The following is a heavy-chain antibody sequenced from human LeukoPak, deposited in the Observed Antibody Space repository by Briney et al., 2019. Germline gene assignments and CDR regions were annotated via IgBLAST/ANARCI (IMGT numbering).Heavy chain of an antibody. Sequence: PSETLSLTCAVYGGSFSGYYWSWIRHPPGKGLEWIGEINHSGSTNYNPSLKSRVTISVDTSKDQFSLKLSSVTAADTAVYYCAREKFSNYYYYYMDVWGKGTTVTVSS. J-gene: IGHJ6*03. CDR3: AREKFSNYYYYYMDV. V-gene: IGHV4-34*01. CDR1: GGSFSGYY. CDR2: INHSGST. D-gene: IGHD6-6*01.